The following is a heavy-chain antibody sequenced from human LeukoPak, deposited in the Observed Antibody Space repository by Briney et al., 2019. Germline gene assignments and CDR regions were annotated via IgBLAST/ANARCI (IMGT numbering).Heavy chain of an antibody. V-gene: IGHV4-38-2*02. CDR3: AILSSNYYYYYYMDA. CDR1: GYSISSGYY. Sequence: SETLSLTXTVSGYSISSGYYWGWIRQPPGKGLEWIGSTYHSGSTYYNPSLKSRVTMSVNTSKNQFSLKLSSVTAADTAVYYCAILSSNYYYYYYMDAWGKGTTVTVSS. CDR2: TYHSGST. J-gene: IGHJ6*03. D-gene: IGHD2-2*01.